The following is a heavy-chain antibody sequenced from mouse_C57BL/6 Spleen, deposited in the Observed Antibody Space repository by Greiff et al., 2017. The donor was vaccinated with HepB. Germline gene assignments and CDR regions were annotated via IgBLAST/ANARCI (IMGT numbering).Heavy chain of an antibody. J-gene: IGHJ2*01. Sequence: VKLVESGPELVKPGASVKISCKASGYAFSSSWMNWVKQRPGKGLEWIGRISPGDGDTNYNGKFKGKATLTADKSSSTAYMQLSSLPSEDSAVYFCFYYDYDEGDYWGQGTTLTVSS. CDR2: ISPGDGDT. V-gene: IGHV1-82*01. CDR3: FYYDYDEGDY. D-gene: IGHD2-4*01. CDR1: GYAFSSSW.